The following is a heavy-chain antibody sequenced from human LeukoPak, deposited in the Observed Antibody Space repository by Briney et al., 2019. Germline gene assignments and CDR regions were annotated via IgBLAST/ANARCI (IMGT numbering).Heavy chain of an antibody. J-gene: IGHJ4*02. CDR1: KFTFSDYW. D-gene: IGHD5-24*01. CDR2: ISDSSVSV. Sequence: GGSLRLSCAASKFTFSDYWMHWVRQAPGKGLQWVSAISDSSVSVYYADSVKGRFTISRDNSKNTLYLQMNSLRAEDTAVYYCAPGGMAGIYFDCWGQGTLVTVSS. V-gene: IGHV3-23*01. CDR3: APGGMAGIYFDC.